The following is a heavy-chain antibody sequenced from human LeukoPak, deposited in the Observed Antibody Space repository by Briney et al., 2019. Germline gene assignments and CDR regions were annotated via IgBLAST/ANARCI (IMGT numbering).Heavy chain of an antibody. CDR2: IYYSGST. CDR1: GGSISTYY. D-gene: IGHD5-18*01. V-gene: IGHV4-59*01. Sequence: SETLSLTCTVSGGSISTYYWSWIRQPPGKGLELIGYIYYSGSTNYNPSLKSRVTISVDTSKNQFSLNLTSVTAADTAVYYCARGKVTAIVDYWGQGTLVTVSS. J-gene: IGHJ4*02. CDR3: ARGKVTAIVDY.